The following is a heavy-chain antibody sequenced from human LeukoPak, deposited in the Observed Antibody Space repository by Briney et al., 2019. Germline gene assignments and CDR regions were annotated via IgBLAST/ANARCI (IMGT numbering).Heavy chain of an antibody. CDR2: MNPNSGNA. CDR3: ARGGGIAARMRLLDV. J-gene: IGHJ6*04. V-gene: IGHV1-8*01. Sequence: GASVSVSCKASGYTFTSYDINWVRQATGQGLEWMGWMNPNSGNAGYAQKFQGRVTMTRNTSISTAYMELSSLRSEDTAVYYCARGGGIAARMRLLDVWGKGTTVTVSS. D-gene: IGHD6-6*01. CDR1: GYTFTSYD.